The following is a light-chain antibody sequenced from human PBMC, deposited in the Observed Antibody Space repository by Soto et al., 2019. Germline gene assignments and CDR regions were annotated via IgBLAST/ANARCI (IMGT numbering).Light chain of an antibody. Sequence: DIQMTQSPSTLSASVGDRVTLTCRASQSISSWLAWYQQKPGKDPKLLIYKASSLESGVPSRFSGSGSGTEFTLTISSLQPDDFATYYCQQYNSYPTVGQGTRLENK. CDR3: QQYNSYPT. CDR2: KAS. J-gene: IGKJ5*01. V-gene: IGKV1-5*03. CDR1: QSISSW.